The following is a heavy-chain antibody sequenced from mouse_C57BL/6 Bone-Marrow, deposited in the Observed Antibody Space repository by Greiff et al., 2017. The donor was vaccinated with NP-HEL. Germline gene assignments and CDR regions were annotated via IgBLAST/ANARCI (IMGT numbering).Heavy chain of an antibody. Sequence: VKLMESDAELVKPGASVKISCKVSGYTFTDHTIHWMKQRPEQGLEWIGYIYPRDGSTKYNEKFKGKATLTADKSSSTAYMQLNSLTSEDSAVYFCAKVNYRYYFDYWGQGTTLTVSS. CDR2: IYPRDGST. CDR1: GYTFTDHT. J-gene: IGHJ2*01. CDR3: AKVNYRYYFDY. V-gene: IGHV1-78*01. D-gene: IGHD2-1*01.